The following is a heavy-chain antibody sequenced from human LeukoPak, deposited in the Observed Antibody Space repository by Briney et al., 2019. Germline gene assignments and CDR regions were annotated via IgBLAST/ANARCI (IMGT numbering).Heavy chain of an antibody. CDR1: GFTFSSYG. D-gene: IGHD2-2*01. J-gene: IGHJ6*03. V-gene: IGHV3-30*18. CDR3: AKFGLGEDCSRTSCPNDSHKYMVA. Sequence: GGSLRLSCAASGFTFSSYGMHWVRQAPGKGLEWVAVISYDGSNKYYADSVKGRFTISRDNSKNTLYLQMNSLRAEDTAVYYCAKFGLGEDCSRTSCPNDSHKYMVAWGKGTTVTVSS. CDR2: ISYDGSNK.